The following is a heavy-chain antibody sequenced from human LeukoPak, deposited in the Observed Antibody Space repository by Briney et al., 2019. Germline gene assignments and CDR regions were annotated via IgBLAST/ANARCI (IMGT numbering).Heavy chain of an antibody. D-gene: IGHD1-26*01. CDR2: ISAYNGNT. CDR1: GYTFTSYG. J-gene: IGHJ4*02. Sequence: GASVKVSCKASGYTFTSYGISWVRQAPGQGLEWMGWISAYNGNTNYAQKLQGRVTMTTDTSTSTAYMGLRSLRSDDTAVYYCARVNILNEWELQMSSFDYWGQGTQVTVSS. CDR3: ARVNILNEWELQMSSFDY. V-gene: IGHV1-18*01.